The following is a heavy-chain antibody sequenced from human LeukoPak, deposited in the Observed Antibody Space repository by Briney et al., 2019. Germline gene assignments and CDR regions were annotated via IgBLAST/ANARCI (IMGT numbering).Heavy chain of an antibody. D-gene: IGHD5-12*01. V-gene: IGHV3-9*01. J-gene: IGHJ6*02. CDR1: GFPFDDYA. Sequence: PGGSLHLSCAASGFPFDDYAMHWARPGPGKGLERVSGISWNSGRLEYADSVNGRFTISRDNANNSLHLQMNSLRAEDTALYYCAKDMAATIPLYGMDVWGQGTTVTVSS. CDR2: ISWNSGRL. CDR3: AKDMAATIPLYGMDV.